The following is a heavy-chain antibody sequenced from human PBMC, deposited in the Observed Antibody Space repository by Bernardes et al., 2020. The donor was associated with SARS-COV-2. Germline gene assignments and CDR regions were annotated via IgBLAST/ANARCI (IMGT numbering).Heavy chain of an antibody. Sequence: GSLRLSCAASGFTFSDYYMTWVRQAPGTGLEWVSYISNYGTTIYYADSVKGRFTISRDNAKNSLYLQMNSLRAEDTAVYFCARVPGGWYSDYWGQGTLVTVSS. D-gene: IGHD6-19*01. V-gene: IGHV3-11*01. CDR3: ARVPGGWYSDY. CDR2: ISNYGTTI. CDR1: GFTFSDYY. J-gene: IGHJ4*02.